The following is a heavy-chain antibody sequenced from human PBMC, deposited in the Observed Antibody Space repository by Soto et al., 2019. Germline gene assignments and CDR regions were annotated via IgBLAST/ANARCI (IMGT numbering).Heavy chain of an antibody. Sequence: QVQLQESGPGLVKPSQTLSLTCTVSGGSISSGGYYWSWIRQHPGKGLEWIGYIYYSGSTYYNPSLKCRGTISGDPSKNQFSLKLSSVTAADTAVYYWARGYYDILTGYYPDRMDVWGQGTTVTVSS. CDR1: GGSISSGGYY. CDR2: IYYSGST. V-gene: IGHV4-31*03. J-gene: IGHJ6*02. D-gene: IGHD3-9*01. CDR3: ARGYYDILTGYYPDRMDV.